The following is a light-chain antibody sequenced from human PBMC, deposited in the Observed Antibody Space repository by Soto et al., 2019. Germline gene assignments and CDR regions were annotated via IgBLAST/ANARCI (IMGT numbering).Light chain of an antibody. CDR1: QSISSW. CDR3: QQYINSLRT. V-gene: IGKV1-5*03. CDR2: KAS. J-gene: IGKJ1*01. Sequence: DIQMTQSPSTLSASVGDRITITCRASQSISSWLAWYQQNPGKAPKLLIYKASSLESGVPSRFSGSESGTEFTLTISSLQPDDFATYYCQQYINSLRTFGQGTKV.